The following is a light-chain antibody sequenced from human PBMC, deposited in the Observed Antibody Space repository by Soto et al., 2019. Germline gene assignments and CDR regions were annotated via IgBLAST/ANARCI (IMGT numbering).Light chain of an antibody. CDR1: SSNIGSNY. CDR3: AAWDDSLSGFYV. V-gene: IGLV1-47*01. Sequence: QSVLTQPPSASGTPGQRVTISCSGSSSNIGSNYVYWYQQLPGTAPKLLIYRNNQRPSGVPDRFSGSKSGTSASLAISGLRSEDEADYYCAAWDDSLSGFYVXGTGTKLTVL. CDR2: RNN. J-gene: IGLJ1*01.